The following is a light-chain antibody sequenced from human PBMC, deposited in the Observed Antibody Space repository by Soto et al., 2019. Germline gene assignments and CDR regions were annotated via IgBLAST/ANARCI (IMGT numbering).Light chain of an antibody. CDR3: QTWVTGIQG. CDR1: SGHSSYA. CDR2: LNSDGSH. J-gene: IGLJ2*01. Sequence: QLVLTQSPSASASLGASVKLTCTLSSGHSSYAIAWHQQQPEKGPRYLMKLNSDGSHSKGDGIPDRFSGSSSGAERYLTITSLQSEDEADYYCQTWVTGIQGFGGGTKLTVL. V-gene: IGLV4-69*01.